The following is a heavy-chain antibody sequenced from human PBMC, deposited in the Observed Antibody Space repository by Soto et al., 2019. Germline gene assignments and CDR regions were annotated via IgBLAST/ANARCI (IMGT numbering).Heavy chain of an antibody. Sequence: VQLVQSGAELKKPGSSVKVSCKASGGTFSSYAISWVRQAPGQGLEWMGGIIPISDTTNYAQKFQGRVTITADESTSTAYMELSSLRSEDTAVYYCARSQGSSTSLEIYYYYYYGMDVWGQGTTVTVSS. D-gene: IGHD2-2*01. CDR1: GGTFSSYA. CDR3: ARSQGSSTSLEIYYYYYYGMDV. J-gene: IGHJ6*02. V-gene: IGHV1-69*01. CDR2: IIPISDTT.